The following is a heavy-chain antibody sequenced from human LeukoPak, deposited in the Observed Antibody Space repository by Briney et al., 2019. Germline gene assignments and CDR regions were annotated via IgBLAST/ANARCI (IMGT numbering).Heavy chain of an antibody. V-gene: IGHV3-21*06. J-gene: IGHJ4*02. CDR3: AKALDSSGYPCDY. Sequence: GGSLRLSCAASGFTFSSYSVTWVRQAPGKGLEWVSSIYSNSFYIYYADSVKGRFTISRDNANNSLYLQMNSLRAEDTAVCYCAKALDSSGYPCDYWGQGALVTVSS. D-gene: IGHD3-22*01. CDR2: IYSNSFYI. CDR1: GFTFSSYS.